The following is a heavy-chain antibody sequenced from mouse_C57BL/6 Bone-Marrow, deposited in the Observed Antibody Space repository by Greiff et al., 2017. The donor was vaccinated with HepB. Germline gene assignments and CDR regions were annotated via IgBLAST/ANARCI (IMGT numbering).Heavy chain of an antibody. J-gene: IGHJ2*01. V-gene: IGHV1-76*01. CDR3: ARDRGSSYDFDY. Sequence: VMLVESGAELVRPGASVKLSCKASGYTFTDYYINWVKQRPGQGLEWIARIYPGSGNTYYNEKFKGKATLTAEKSSSTAYMQLSSLTSEDSAVYFCARDRGSSYDFDYWGQGTTLTVSS. D-gene: IGHD1-1*01. CDR1: GYTFTDYY. CDR2: IYPGSGNT.